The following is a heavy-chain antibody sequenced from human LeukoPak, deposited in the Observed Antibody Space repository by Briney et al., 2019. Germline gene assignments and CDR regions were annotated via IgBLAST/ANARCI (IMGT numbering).Heavy chain of an antibody. J-gene: IGHJ4*02. Sequence: GGSLRLSCAASGFTFSSYAMHWVRQAPGKGLEWVAVISYDGSNKYYADSVKGRFTISRDSSKNTLYLQMNSLRAEDTALYYCAKAFSGSYYNQPDYWGQGTLVTVSS. V-gene: IGHV3-30-3*01. CDR2: ISYDGSNK. CDR3: AKAFSGSYYNQPDY. CDR1: GFTFSSYA. D-gene: IGHD3-10*01.